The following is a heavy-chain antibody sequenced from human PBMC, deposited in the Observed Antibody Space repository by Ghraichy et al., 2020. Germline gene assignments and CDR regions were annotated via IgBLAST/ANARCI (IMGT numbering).Heavy chain of an antibody. CDR2: ISSSSSTI. D-gene: IGHD5-18*01. V-gene: IGHV3-48*02. CDR1: GFTFSSYS. CDR3: ARITDTAMVFLADDAFDI. Sequence: GGSLRLSCAASGFTFSSYSMNWVRQAPGKGLEWVSYISSSSSTIYYADSVKGRFTISRDNAKNSLYLQMNSLRDEDTAVYYCARITDTAMVFLADDAFDIWGQGTMVTVSS. J-gene: IGHJ3*02.